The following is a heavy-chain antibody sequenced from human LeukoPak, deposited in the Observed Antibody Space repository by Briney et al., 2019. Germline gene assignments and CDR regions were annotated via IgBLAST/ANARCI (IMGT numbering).Heavy chain of an antibody. Sequence: PSETLSLTCAVYGGSFSGYYWSWIRQPPGKGLEWIGEINHSGTTNYNPSLNSRVTISVDTSKNQFSLKLSSVTAADTAVYYWARGRRGHIVVVTAQIIRLIFDYWGQGTLVTVSS. D-gene: IGHD2-21*02. J-gene: IGHJ4*02. CDR1: GGSFSGYY. V-gene: IGHV4-34*01. CDR3: ARGRRGHIVVVTAQIIRLIFDY. CDR2: INHSGTT.